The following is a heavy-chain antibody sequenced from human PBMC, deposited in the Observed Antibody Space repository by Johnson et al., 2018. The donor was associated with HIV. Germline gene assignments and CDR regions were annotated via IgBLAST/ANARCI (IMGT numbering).Heavy chain of an antibody. V-gene: IGHV3-9*01. CDR1: GFTFDDYA. CDR3: AKVLLPQDAFDI. CDR2: ISWNSGSI. J-gene: IGHJ3*02. D-gene: IGHD2/OR15-2a*01. Sequence: VQLVESGGGLVQPGRSLRLSCAASGFTFDDYAMHWVRQAPGKGLEWVSGISWNSGSIGYADSVKGRFTISRDNAKNSLYLQMNSLRAEDTALYYCAKVLLPQDAFDIWGQGTMVTVSS.